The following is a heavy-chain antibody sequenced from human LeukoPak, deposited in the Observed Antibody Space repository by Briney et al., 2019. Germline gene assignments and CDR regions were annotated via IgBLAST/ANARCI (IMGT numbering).Heavy chain of an antibody. V-gene: IGHV3-9*03. CDR1: GFTFDDYA. D-gene: IGHD6-13*01. CDR2: ISWNSGSI. Sequence: PGRSLRLSCAASGFTFDDYAMHWVRQAPGKGLEGVSGISWNSGSIGYADSGKGRFTIYRDNAKNSLYLQMNSLRAEDMALYYCAKDMYSSSWYSRNFDYWGQGTLVTVSS. CDR3: AKDMYSSSWYSRNFDY. J-gene: IGHJ4*02.